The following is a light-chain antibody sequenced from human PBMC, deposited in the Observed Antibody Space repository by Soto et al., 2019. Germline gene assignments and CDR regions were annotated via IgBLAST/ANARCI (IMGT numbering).Light chain of an antibody. CDR3: GSFTTSRIWV. CDR2: GVN. J-gene: IGLJ3*02. CDR1: SSDFGDDKY. V-gene: IGLV2-14*01. Sequence: QSVLTQPPSVSRTPGQRVTIPCSGSSSDFGDDKYVSWYQQQPGKGPNLLIYGVNSRPSGISNRFSGSKSGNTASLTISGLQVEDEAEYFCGSFTTSRIWVFGGGTKLTVL.